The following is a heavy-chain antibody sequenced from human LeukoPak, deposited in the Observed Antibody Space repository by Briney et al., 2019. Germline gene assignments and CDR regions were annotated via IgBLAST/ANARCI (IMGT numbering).Heavy chain of an antibody. CDR1: GGTFSSYA. Sequence: SVKVSCKASGGTFSSYAISWVRQAPGQGLEWMGRIIPILGIATYAQNFQGRVTITADKSTSTAYMELSRLRSDDTAVYYCARVDYYDSTFDYWGQGTLVTVSS. CDR3: ARVDYYDSTFDY. CDR2: IIPILGIA. D-gene: IGHD3-22*01. V-gene: IGHV1-69*04. J-gene: IGHJ4*02.